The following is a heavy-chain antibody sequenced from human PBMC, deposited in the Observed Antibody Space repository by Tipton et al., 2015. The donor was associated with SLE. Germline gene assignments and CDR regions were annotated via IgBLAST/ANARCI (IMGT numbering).Heavy chain of an antibody. V-gene: IGHV4-34*01. Sequence: TLSLTCAVYGGSFSGYYRSWIRQPPGKGLEWIGEINHSGSTNYNPSLKSRVTISVDTSKNQFSLKLSSVTAADTAVYYCAREDRGLAAALWGQGTLVTVSS. CDR3: AREDRGLAAAL. D-gene: IGHD6-13*01. CDR2: INHSGST. CDR1: GGSFSGYY. J-gene: IGHJ4*02.